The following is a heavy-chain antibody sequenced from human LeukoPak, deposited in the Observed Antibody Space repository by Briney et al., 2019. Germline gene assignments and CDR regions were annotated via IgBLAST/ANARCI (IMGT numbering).Heavy chain of an antibody. CDR2: IGTRGTTM. V-gene: IGHV3-48*02. CDR3: ARGRGSS. CDR1: GFTFTSYV. J-gene: IGHJ5*02. Sequence: GGSLRLSCAASGFTFTSYVMNWVRQPPGKGLEWISYIGTRGTTMYYADSVKGRFTISRDNAKNSLYLQMNSLRDEDTAIYYCARGRGSSWGQGALVTVSS. D-gene: IGHD2-21*01.